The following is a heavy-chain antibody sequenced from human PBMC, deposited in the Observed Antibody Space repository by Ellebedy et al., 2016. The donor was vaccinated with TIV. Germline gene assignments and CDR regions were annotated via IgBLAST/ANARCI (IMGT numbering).Heavy chain of an antibody. V-gene: IGHV1-2*02. CDR1: GYTFTGYY. D-gene: IGHD5-24*01. CDR2: INADSGGT. Sequence: AASVKVSCKASGYTFTGYYMYWVRQAPGQGLEWMGWINADSGGTNYAQKFQGRVTVTRDTSINTAYMELSRLRSDDTAVYYCASRRDGYNPRVAWFDYWGQGTLVTVSS. J-gene: IGHJ4*02. CDR3: ASRRDGYNPRVAWFDY.